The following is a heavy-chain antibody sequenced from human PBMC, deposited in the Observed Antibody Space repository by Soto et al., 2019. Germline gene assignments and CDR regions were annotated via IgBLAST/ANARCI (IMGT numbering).Heavy chain of an antibody. CDR1: GFTFSSYN. Sequence: QVRLVESGGGVVQPGTSLRLSCAASGFTFSSYNMHWVRQAPGKGLEWVAIISYDGSNKNYADSVKGRFTISRDNSKKTLDLQMTSLRHEDTGVFYWAKAAAGIAVFDYWGQGTLVTVSS. V-gene: IGHV3-30*18. CDR2: ISYDGSNK. CDR3: AKAAAGIAVFDY. J-gene: IGHJ4*02. D-gene: IGHD6-19*01.